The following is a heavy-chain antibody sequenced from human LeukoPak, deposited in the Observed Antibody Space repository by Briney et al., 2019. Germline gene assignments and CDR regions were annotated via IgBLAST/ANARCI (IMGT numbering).Heavy chain of an antibody. CDR1: GFTFSSYA. J-gene: IGHJ4*02. CDR2: ISGSGGST. CDR3: AKDPPPVDEVAWRL. V-gene: IGHV3-23*01. Sequence: PGGSLRLSCAASGFTFSSYAMSWVRQAPGKGLEWVSAISGSGGSTYYADSVKGRFTISRDNSKNTLYLQMNSLRAEDTAVYYWAKDPPPVDEVAWRLWGQGTLVTVSS. D-gene: IGHD5-12*01.